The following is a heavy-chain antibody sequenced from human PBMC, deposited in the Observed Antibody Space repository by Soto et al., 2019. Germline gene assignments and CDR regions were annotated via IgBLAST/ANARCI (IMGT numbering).Heavy chain of an antibody. J-gene: IGHJ4*01. CDR1: GFTFSSYD. Sequence: PGGSLRLSCAASGFTFSSYDMNWVRQAPGEGLEWVASIGYDGGNIYYADSVKGRFTVSRDNSKNSLYLQMNSLRDEDTAVYYVERGRATVGERPTWGIDDWGQGSMVTVSS. CDR3: ERGRATVGERPTWGIDD. V-gene: IGHV3-30-3*01. CDR2: IGYDGGNI. D-gene: IGHD1-1*01.